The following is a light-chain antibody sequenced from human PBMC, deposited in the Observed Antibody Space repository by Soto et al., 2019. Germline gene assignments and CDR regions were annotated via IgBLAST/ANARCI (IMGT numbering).Light chain of an antibody. CDR1: QILLHITGDTF. V-gene: IGKV2D-29*02. J-gene: IGKJ5*01. Sequence: DVVMTQTPLSLSVAPGQPASISCKSSQILLHITGDTFLFWYLQKPGQSPQLLIYEVSTRVSGVPDRFSGSGSGTDFTLEISRVETDDVGIYYCMQSTQLPPTFGQGTRLEIK. CDR3: MQSTQLPPT. CDR2: EVS.